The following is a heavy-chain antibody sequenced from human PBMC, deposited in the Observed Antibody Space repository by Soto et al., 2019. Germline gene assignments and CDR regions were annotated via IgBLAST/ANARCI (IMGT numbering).Heavy chain of an antibody. D-gene: IGHD6-19*01. CDR3: ARGSGWDPFDY. CDR1: GGSISSSSYY. Sequence: SETLSLTCTVSGGSISSSSYYWGWIRQPPGKGLEWIGSIYYSGSTYYNPSLKSRVTISVDTSKNQFSLKLSSVTAADTAVYYCARGSGWDPFDYWGQGTLVTVSS. J-gene: IGHJ4*02. CDR2: IYYSGST. V-gene: IGHV4-39*01.